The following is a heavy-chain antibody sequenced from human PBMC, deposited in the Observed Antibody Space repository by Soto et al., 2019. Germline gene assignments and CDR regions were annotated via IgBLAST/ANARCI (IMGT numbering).Heavy chain of an antibody. CDR1: GFTFSSDA. J-gene: IGHJ4*02. V-gene: IGHV3-64*01. D-gene: IGHD6-13*01. CDR2: ISSNGGST. Sequence: PGGSLRLSCAASGFTFSSDAMHWVRQAPGKGLEYVSAISSNGGSTYYANSVKGRFTISRDNSKNTLYLQMGSLRAEDMAVYYCARDFGPGYSSSLIPSDYWGQGTLVTVSS. CDR3: ARDFGPGYSSSLIPSDY.